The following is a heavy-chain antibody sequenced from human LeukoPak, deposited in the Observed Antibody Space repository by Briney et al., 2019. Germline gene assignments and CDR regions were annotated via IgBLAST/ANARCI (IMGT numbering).Heavy chain of an antibody. CDR3: ARERAYCSSTSCHNLGFDP. CDR1: GFTLNNYW. Sequence: GGSLRLSCAASGFTLNNYWMNWVRQAPGKGLEWVANINQDGSEKYFVDSVRGRFTISRDNSKNTLYLQMNSLRAEDTAVYYCARERAYCSSTSCHNLGFDPWGQGTLVTVSS. J-gene: IGHJ5*02. D-gene: IGHD2-2*01. CDR2: INQDGSEK. V-gene: IGHV3-7*01.